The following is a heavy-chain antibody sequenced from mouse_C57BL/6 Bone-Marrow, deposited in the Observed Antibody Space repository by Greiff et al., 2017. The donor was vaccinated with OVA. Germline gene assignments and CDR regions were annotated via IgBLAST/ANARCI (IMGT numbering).Heavy chain of an antibody. CDR3: AVAMDY. Sequence: QVQLQQPGAELVKPGASVKMSCKASGYTFTSYWITWVKQRPGQGLEWIGDIYPGSGSTNYNEKFKSKATLTVATSSSTAYMQLSSLTSEDSAVYYCAVAMDYWGQGTSVTVSS. J-gene: IGHJ4*01. CDR2: IYPGSGST. CDR1: GYTFTSYW. V-gene: IGHV1-55*01.